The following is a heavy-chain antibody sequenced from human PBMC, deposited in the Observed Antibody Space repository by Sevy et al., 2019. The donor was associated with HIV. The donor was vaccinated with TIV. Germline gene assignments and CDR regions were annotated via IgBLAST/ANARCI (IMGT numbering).Heavy chain of an antibody. Sequence: GGSLRLSCAASGFTFSGSAMHWVRQASGKGLEWVGRIRSKANSYAPAYAASVKGRFTISRDDSKNTAYLQMNSLKTEETVVYYCTRPNPGIGYYYDSSGYSNNWFDPWGQGTLVTVSS. J-gene: IGHJ5*02. CDR2: IRSKANSYAP. V-gene: IGHV3-73*01. CDR3: TRPNPGIGYYYDSSGYSNNWFDP. CDR1: GFTFSGSA. D-gene: IGHD3-22*01.